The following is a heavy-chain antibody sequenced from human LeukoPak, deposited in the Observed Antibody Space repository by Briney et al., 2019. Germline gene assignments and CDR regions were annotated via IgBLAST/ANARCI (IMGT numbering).Heavy chain of an antibody. CDR2: IYYSGST. J-gene: IGHJ4*02. D-gene: IGHD1-26*01. CDR3: ARYSGSRNFDY. Sequence: SETLSLTCTVSGGSISSSSYYWGWIRQPPGKGLEWIGSIYYSGSTYYNPSLKSRVTISVDTSKNQFSLKLSSVTAADTAVYYCARYSGSRNFDYWGQGTLVTVSS. V-gene: IGHV4-39*01. CDR1: GGSISSSSYY.